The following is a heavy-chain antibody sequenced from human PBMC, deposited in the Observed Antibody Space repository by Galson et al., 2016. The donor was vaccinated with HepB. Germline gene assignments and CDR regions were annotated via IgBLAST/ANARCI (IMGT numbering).Heavy chain of an antibody. CDR1: DGSISTSDFS. J-gene: IGHJ3*01. CDR2: MYSSGTT. D-gene: IGHD3-9*01. CDR3: ARDILTGLGAFDV. Sequence: TLSLTCTVSDGSISTSDFSWGWIRQPPGKGLEWIGRMYSSGTTNYNPSLKSRVTISADTSKNQFSLRLSSVTAADTAIYYCARDILTGLGAFDVWGQGTLATVS. V-gene: IGHV4-39*07.